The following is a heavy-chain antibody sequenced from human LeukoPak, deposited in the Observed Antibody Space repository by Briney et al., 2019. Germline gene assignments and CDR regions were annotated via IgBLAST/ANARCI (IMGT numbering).Heavy chain of an antibody. CDR2: ISGSGGTT. D-gene: IGHD3-10*01. CDR3: ARDQGGGSGMYYGMDV. Sequence: GGSLRLSCAASGFTFTSYAMSCVRQAPGKGLEWVSSISGSGGTTDYADSVKGRFTISRDNSKNTLYLQMNSLRAEDTAVYYCARDQGGGSGMYYGMDVWGQGTTVTVSS. J-gene: IGHJ6*02. CDR1: GFTFTSYA. V-gene: IGHV3-23*01.